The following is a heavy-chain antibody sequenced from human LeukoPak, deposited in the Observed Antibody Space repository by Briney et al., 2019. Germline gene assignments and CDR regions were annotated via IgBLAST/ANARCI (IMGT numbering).Heavy chain of an antibody. J-gene: IGHJ3*02. CDR2: IYYSGNT. Sequence: SETLSLTCTVSGGSMRSYYWSWIRQPPGKGLEWIGYIYYSGNTNYNPSLKSRVTMSVDTSKNQFSLKLSSVTVADTAVYYCAREVSKIDAFDIWGQGTMVTVSS. V-gene: IGHV4-59*12. CDR1: GGSMRSYY. CDR3: AREVSKIDAFDI.